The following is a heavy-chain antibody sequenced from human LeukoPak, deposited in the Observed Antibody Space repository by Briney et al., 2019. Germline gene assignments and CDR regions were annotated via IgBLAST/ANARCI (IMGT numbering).Heavy chain of an antibody. CDR2: IYYSGNT. J-gene: IGHJ4*02. Sequence: SETLSLTCTVSDGSVSNSTFYWGWIRQPPGEGLEWIGSIYYSGNTYYNPSLKSRVTISVDTSKNQFSLNLNSVTAADTAVYYCARHGGMATINPSYWGQGTLVTVSS. CDR3: ARHGGMATINPSY. V-gene: IGHV4-39*01. CDR1: DGSVSNSTFY. D-gene: IGHD5-24*01.